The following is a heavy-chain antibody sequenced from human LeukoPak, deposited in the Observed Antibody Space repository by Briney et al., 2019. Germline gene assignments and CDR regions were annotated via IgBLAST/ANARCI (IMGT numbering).Heavy chain of an antibody. CDR3: ARVVGASGEVSY. Sequence: KPSETLSLTCAVSGGSISSGGYSWSWIRQPPGKGLEWIGYIYHSGSTYYNPSLKSRVTISVDRSKNQFSLKLSSVTAADTAVYYCARVVGASGEVSYWGQGTLVTVSS. D-gene: IGHD1-26*01. V-gene: IGHV4-30-2*01. CDR1: GGSISSGGYS. J-gene: IGHJ4*02. CDR2: IYHSGST.